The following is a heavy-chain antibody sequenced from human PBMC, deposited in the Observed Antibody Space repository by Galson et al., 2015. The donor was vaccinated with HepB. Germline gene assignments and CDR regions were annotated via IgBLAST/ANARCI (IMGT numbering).Heavy chain of an antibody. CDR2: ISYDGSNK. Sequence: SLRLSCAASGFTFSSYAMHWVRQAPGKGLEWVAVISYDGSNKYYADSVKGRFTITRDNSKNTLYLQMNSLRDEDTAVYYCARAKGEYSSSWYEDYWGQGTLVTVSS. J-gene: IGHJ4*02. V-gene: IGHV3-30*04. CDR3: ARAKGEYSSSWYEDY. D-gene: IGHD6-13*01. CDR1: GFTFSSYA.